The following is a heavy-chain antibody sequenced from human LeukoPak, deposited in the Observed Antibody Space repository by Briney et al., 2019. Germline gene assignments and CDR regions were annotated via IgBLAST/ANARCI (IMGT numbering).Heavy chain of an antibody. CDR3: ARALNTMVRGVIILSYYYGMDV. J-gene: IGHJ6*02. V-gene: IGHV3-11*04. Sequence: GGSLRLSCAASGFTFSDYYMSWIRQAPGKGLEWVSYISSSGSTIYYADSVKGRFTISRDNAKNSLYLQMNSLRAEDTAVYYCARALNTMVRGVIILSYYYGMDVWGQGTTVTVSS. CDR2: ISSSGSTI. D-gene: IGHD3-10*01. CDR1: GFTFSDYY.